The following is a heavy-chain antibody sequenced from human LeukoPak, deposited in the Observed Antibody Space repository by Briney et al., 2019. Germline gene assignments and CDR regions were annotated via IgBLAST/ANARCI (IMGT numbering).Heavy chain of an antibody. CDR3: ARGPYPGVVVTAIVASGYGLDV. CDR1: GYTFTNYY. CDR2: INPSGGRT. V-gene: IGHV1-46*01. D-gene: IGHD2-21*02. Sequence: ASVKVSCKASGYTFTNYYMHWVRQAPGQGLEWMGIINPSGGRTSYAQKFQGRVTMTRDTSTSTVYMEVSSLRGEDTAVYYCARGPYPGVVVTAIVASGYGLDVWGQGTTVTVSS. J-gene: IGHJ6*02.